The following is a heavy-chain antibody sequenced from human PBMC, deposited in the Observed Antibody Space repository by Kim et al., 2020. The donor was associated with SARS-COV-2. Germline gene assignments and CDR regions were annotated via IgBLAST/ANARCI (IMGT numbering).Heavy chain of an antibody. CDR3: AREYGSGSWGWFDP. CDR1: GGYISSGGFY. V-gene: IGHV4-31*03. D-gene: IGHD3-10*01. J-gene: IGHJ5*02. Sequence: SETLSLTCTVSGGYISSGGFYWSWIRQHPGKGLEWIGYSYYSGSTYYNPSLKSRVTISVDTSKNQFSLKLSSVTAADTAVYYCAREYGSGSWGWFDPWGQGTLVTVSS. CDR2: SYYSGST.